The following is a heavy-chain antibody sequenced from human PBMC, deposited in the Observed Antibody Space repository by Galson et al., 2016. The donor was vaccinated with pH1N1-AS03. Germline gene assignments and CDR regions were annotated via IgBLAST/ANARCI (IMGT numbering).Heavy chain of an antibody. V-gene: IGHV4-59*08. Sequence: LSLTCTVSGGSISSYYWSWIRQPPGKGLEWIGYIFYSRSTFNNASLKSRVTISVDTSKNQFSLKLRSVTAADTAVYYCARLDSSGWYSVDYWGQGNMVIVSS. CDR2: IFYSRST. CDR3: ARLDSSGWYSVDY. J-gene: IGHJ4*02. CDR1: GGSISSYY. D-gene: IGHD6-19*01.